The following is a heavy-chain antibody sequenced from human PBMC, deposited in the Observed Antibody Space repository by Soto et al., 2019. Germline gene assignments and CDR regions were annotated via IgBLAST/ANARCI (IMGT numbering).Heavy chain of an antibody. D-gene: IGHD3-10*01. CDR2: IVPLLGIT. V-gene: IGHV1-69*08. CDR1: GGTSTIYT. Sequence: QVPLVQSGAELKKPGSSVKVSCEASGGTSTIYTITWVRQAPGQGLAWLGRIVPLLGITNYARNFQDRLTITADQSKGTAYMELSSLRFEDTALYYCATEKFGAGSVGVSDWGQGTQVTVSS. J-gene: IGHJ4*02. CDR3: ATEKFGAGSVGVSD.